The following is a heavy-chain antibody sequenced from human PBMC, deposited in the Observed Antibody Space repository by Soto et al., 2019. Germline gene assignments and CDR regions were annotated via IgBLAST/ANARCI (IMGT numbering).Heavy chain of an antibody. D-gene: IGHD3-16*01. CDR1: GFTFSSYA. Sequence: VQLLESGGGLVQPGGSLRLSCAASGFTFSSYAMSWVRQAPGKGLEWVAIISYDGSNKYYADSVKGRFTISRDNSKNTLYLQMNSLRVEDTAVYYCAKDRVESGLGEIDYWGQGTLVTVSS. V-gene: IGHV3-30*18. J-gene: IGHJ4*02. CDR3: AKDRVESGLGEIDY. CDR2: ISYDGSNK.